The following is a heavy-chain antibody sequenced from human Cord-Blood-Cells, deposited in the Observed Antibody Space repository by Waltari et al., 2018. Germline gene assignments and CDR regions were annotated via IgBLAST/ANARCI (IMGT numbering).Heavy chain of an antibody. CDR1: GFPFSSYG. Sequence: QVQLVESGGGVVQPGRSLRLSGAASGFPFSSYGMHWVRQAPGKGLEWVAVISYDGSNKYYADSVKGRFTISRDNSKNTLYLQMNSLRAEDTAVYYCAKDLAGIAAAGTPDYWGQGTLVTVSS. CDR3: AKDLAGIAAAGTPDY. V-gene: IGHV3-30*18. J-gene: IGHJ4*02. CDR2: ISYDGSNK. D-gene: IGHD6-13*01.